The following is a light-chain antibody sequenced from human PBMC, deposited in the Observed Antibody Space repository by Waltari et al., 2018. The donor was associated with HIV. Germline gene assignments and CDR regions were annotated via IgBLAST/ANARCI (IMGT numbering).Light chain of an antibody. CDR3: QVWHYTVV. Sequence: SYELTQPFSVSVALGQTARIPCGGSNIGTKDVHWYQQKPCQAPLLLIFNDIHPPSGVPERFAGSKSRKRATLTISGAQAGDEAAYYCQVWHYTVVFGGGTKVTV. V-gene: IGLV3-9*01. J-gene: IGLJ2*01. CDR2: NDI. CDR1: NIGTKD.